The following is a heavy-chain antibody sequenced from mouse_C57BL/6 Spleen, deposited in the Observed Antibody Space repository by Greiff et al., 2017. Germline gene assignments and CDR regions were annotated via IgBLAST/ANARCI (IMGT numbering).Heavy chain of an antibody. CDR3: ARSLYDYDFAY. J-gene: IGHJ3*01. V-gene: IGHV7-3*01. CDR2: IRNKANGYTT. D-gene: IGHD2-4*01. CDR1: GFTFTDYY. Sequence: DVKLVESGGGLVQPGGSLSLSCAASGFTFTDYYMSWVRQPPGKALEWLGFIRNKANGYTTEYSASVKGRFTISRDNSQSILYLQMNALRAEDSATYYCARSLYDYDFAYWGQGTLVTVSA.